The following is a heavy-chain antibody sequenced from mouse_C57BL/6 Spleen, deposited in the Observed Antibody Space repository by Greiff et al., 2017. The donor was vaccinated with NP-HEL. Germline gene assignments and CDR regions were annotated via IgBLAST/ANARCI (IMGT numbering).Heavy chain of an antibody. CDR3: ARDGQYYYAMDY. Sequence: EVHLVESGPGLVKPSQSLSLTCSVTGYSITSGYYWNWIRQFPGNKLEWMGYISYDGSNNYNPSLKNRISITRDTSKNQFFLKLNSVTTEDTATYYCARDGQYYYAMDYWGQGTSVTVSS. CDR1: GYSITSGYY. CDR2: ISYDGSN. V-gene: IGHV3-6*01. J-gene: IGHJ4*01.